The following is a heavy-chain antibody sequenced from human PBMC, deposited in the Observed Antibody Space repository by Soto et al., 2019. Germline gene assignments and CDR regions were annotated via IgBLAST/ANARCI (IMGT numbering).Heavy chain of an antibody. CDR1: GGTFSSYA. V-gene: IGHV1-69*01. D-gene: IGHD4-4*01. J-gene: IGHJ6*02. CDR2: IIPIFGTA. CDR3: AGSIEMATVPDYYGMDV. Sequence: QVQLVQSGAEVKKPGSSVKVSCKASGGTFSSYAISWVRQAPGQGLEWMGGIIPIFGTANYAQKFQGRVTITADESTSTADMELSSLRSEDTAVYYCAGSIEMATVPDYYGMDVWGQGTTVTVSS.